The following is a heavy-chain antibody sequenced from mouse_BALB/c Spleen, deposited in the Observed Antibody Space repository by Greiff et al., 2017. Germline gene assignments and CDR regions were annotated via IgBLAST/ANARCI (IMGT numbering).Heavy chain of an antibody. CDR2: IWTGGGT. V-gene: IGHV2-9-2*01. CDR3: VREDYGYPVAY. Sequence: VQGVESGPGLVAPSQSLSITCTVSGFSLTSYDISWIRQPPGKGLEWLGVIWTGGGTNYNSAFMSRLSISKDNSKSQVFLIMNSLQTDDTAIYYCVREDYGYPVAYWGQGTLVTVSA. D-gene: IGHD1-2*01. J-gene: IGHJ3*01. CDR1: GFSLTSYD.